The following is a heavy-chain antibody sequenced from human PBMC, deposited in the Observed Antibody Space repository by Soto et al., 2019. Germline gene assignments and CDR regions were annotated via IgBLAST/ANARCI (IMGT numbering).Heavy chain of an antibody. CDR1: GWSSISGYYC. V-gene: IGHV4-30-4*01. Sequence: SVTCPVVGWSSISGYYCWSWLRTPPGKGLEWIGYIYYSGSTYYNPSLKSRVTISVDTSKNQFSLKLSSVTAADTAFYYCAGSPYYYSSCTDGLGHRTT. J-gene: IGHJ6*02. CDR3: AGSPYYYSSCTDG. CDR2: IYYSGST.